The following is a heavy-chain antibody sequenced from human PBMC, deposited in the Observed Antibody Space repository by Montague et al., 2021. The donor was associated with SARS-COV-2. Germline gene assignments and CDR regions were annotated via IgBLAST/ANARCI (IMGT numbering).Heavy chain of an antibody. D-gene: IGHD5-24*01. CDR2: IYYRGST. Sequence: SETLSLTCTVSGGSINSDYWSWIRQPPGKGLGWIGYIYYRGSTNYNPSLKSRVTISVDTSKNQFSLKLISVTAADTAVYYCAREDRWNWFDPWGQGILVTVSS. CDR3: AREDRWNWFDP. J-gene: IGHJ5*02. CDR1: GGSINSDY. V-gene: IGHV4-59*01.